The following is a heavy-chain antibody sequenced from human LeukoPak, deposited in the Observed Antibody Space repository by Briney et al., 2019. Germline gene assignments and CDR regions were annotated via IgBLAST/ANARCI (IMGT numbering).Heavy chain of an antibody. D-gene: IGHD2-2*01. Sequence: GGSLRLSCAASAFTFSSYAMHWVRQAPGKGLEWVAVISYDGSNKYYADSVKGRFTISRDSSKNTLYLQMNSLRAEDTAVYYCARGFGVPAAPADYWGQGTLVTVSS. J-gene: IGHJ4*02. CDR2: ISYDGSNK. CDR1: AFTFSSYA. V-gene: IGHV3-30-3*01. CDR3: ARGFGVPAAPADY.